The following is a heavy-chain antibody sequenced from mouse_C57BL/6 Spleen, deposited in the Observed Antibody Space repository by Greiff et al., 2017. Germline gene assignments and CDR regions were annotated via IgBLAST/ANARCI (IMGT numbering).Heavy chain of an antibody. V-gene: IGHV5-17*01. J-gene: IGHJ2*01. Sequence: EVMLVESGGGLVKPGGSLKLSCAASGFTFSDYGMHWVRQAPEKGLEWVAYISSGSSTIYYADTVKGRFTISRDNAKNTLFLQLTSLRSADTAMYYCSIVTTGDWGQGTTLTVSS. CDR2: ISSGSSTI. CDR3: SIVTTGD. D-gene: IGHD2-5*01. CDR1: GFTFSDYG.